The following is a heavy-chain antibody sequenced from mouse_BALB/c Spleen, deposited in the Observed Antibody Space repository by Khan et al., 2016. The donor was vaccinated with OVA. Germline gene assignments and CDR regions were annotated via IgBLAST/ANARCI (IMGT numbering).Heavy chain of an antibody. Sequence: QIQLVQSGPELKKPGETVRISCKASGYTFTTAGIQWVQKMPGKGLKWIGWINTHSGVPKYAEDFKGRFAFSLEISVNTAYLQIPNLKNENTATXCCARGGAAYYRNDGGAREYWGQGTSVTVSS. CDR2: INTHSGVP. CDR3: ARGGAAYYRNDGGAREY. CDR1: GYTFTTAG. V-gene: IGHV9-4*02. J-gene: IGHJ4*01. D-gene: IGHD2-14*01.